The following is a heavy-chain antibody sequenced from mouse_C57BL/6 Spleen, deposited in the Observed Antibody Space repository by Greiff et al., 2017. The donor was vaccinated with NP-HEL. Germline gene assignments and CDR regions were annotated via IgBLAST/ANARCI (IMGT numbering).Heavy chain of an antibody. Sequence: VQLQKSGAELVRPGASVTLSCKASCYTFTDYEMHWVKQTPVHGLEWIGAIDPETGGTAYNQKFKGKAILTADKSSSTAYMELRSLTSEDSAVYYCTRNPNYFDYWGQGTTLTVSS. J-gene: IGHJ2*01. CDR3: TRNPNYFDY. CDR1: CYTFTDYE. V-gene: IGHV1-15*01. CDR2: IDPETGGT.